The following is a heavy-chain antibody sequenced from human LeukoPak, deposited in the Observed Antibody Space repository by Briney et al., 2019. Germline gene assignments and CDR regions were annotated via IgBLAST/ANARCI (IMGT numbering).Heavy chain of an antibody. V-gene: IGHV3-23*01. Sequence: GGSLRLSCAASGFTFGSYGMSWVRQAPGKGLEWVSFITPNADRTSYADSVEGRFTISRDNPRNTLYMQMNSLRVEDTAVYYCARGRPEFFGSGTYLNDWGQGTLVTVSS. D-gene: IGHD3-10*01. CDR1: GFTFGSYG. CDR3: ARGRPEFFGSGTYLND. J-gene: IGHJ4*02. CDR2: ITPNADRT.